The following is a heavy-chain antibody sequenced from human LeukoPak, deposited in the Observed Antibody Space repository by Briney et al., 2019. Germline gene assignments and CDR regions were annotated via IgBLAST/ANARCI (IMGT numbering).Heavy chain of an antibody. J-gene: IGHJ6*02. Sequence: ASVKVSCKASGYTFTSYDINWVRQATGQGLEWMGWMNPNSGNTGYAQKFQGRVTMTRNTSLSTAYMELSSLRSEDTAVYYCARGHSSSWFTLGYYYGMDVWGQGTTVTVSS. CDR3: ARGHSSSWFTLGYYYGMDV. CDR1: GYTFTSYD. D-gene: IGHD6-13*01. CDR2: MNPNSGNT. V-gene: IGHV1-8*01.